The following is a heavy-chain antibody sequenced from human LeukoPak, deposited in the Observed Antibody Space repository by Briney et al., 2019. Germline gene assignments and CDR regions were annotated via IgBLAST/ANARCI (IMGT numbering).Heavy chain of an antibody. CDR3: AKDSRYYYDSSGYYYAAAFDI. Sequence: PGGSLRLSCAASGFTFSSYAMSWVRQAPGKGLEWVSAISGSDGRIYYGASVKGRFTISRDNSKNTLNLQMNSLRAEDTAVYYCAKDSRYYYDSSGYYYAAAFDIWGQGTMVTVSS. CDR1: GFTFSSYA. J-gene: IGHJ3*02. D-gene: IGHD3-22*01. CDR2: ISGSDGRI. V-gene: IGHV3-23*01.